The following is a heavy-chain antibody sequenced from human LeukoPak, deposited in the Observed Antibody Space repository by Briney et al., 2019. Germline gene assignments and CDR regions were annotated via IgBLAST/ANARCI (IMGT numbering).Heavy chain of an antibody. Sequence: PSETLSLTCTVSGGSIYSYYWSWIRQPPGKGLQWIGYIYYSGSTRYNPSLKSRVTISVDTSKNQFSLKLSSVTAADTAVYYCARGPDDFDYWGQGTLITVSS. CDR2: IYYSGST. J-gene: IGHJ4*02. CDR1: GGSIYSYY. D-gene: IGHD5-24*01. CDR3: ARGPDDFDY. V-gene: IGHV4-59*01.